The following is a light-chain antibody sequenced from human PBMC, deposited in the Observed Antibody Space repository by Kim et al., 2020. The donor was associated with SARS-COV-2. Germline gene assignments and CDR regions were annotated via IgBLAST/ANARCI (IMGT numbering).Light chain of an antibody. Sequence: DIQMTQSPSSLSASVGDRVTVTCRASQNISNYLNWYQQKPGKAPKLLIYAASSLQSGVPSRFSGSGSGTDFTLTINSLQPEDFASYYCQQSYSTLVYTFGQGTKLEI. V-gene: IGKV1-39*01. J-gene: IGKJ2*01. CDR2: AAS. CDR1: QNISNY. CDR3: QQSYSTLVYT.